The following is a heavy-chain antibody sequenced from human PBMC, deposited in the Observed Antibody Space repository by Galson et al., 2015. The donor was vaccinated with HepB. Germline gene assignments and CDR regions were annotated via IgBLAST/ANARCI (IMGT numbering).Heavy chain of an antibody. D-gene: IGHD6-25*01. Sequence: SLRLSCAASGFTFSSYGMHWVRQAPGKGLEWVAVIWYDGSNKYYADSVKGRFTISRDNSKNTLYLQMNSLRAEDTAVYYCARVSYSSDWGYFDYWGQGTLVTVSS. V-gene: IGHV3-33*01. J-gene: IGHJ4*02. CDR3: ARVSYSSDWGYFDY. CDR2: IWYDGSNK. CDR1: GFTFSSYG.